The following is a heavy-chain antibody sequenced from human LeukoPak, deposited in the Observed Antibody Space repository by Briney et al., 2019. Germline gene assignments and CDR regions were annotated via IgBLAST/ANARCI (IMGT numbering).Heavy chain of an antibody. CDR3: VSLVVTADLAFDI. D-gene: IGHD2-21*02. J-gene: IGHJ3*02. CDR1: GFTFRNHW. CDR2: VDGDGSGA. Sequence: GGSLRLSCAASGFTFRNHWMHWVRQAPGKGLVWVSRVDGDGSGASYADFVRGRFTISRDNAKDTLYLQMNSLGAEDTAVYYCVSLVVTADLAFDIWGQGTMVTVSS. V-gene: IGHV3-74*01.